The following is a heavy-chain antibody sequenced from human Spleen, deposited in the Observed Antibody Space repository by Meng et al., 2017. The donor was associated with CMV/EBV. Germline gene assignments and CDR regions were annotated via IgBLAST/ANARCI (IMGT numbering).Heavy chain of an antibody. CDR3: AREQLWLSGYYYYGMDV. V-gene: IGHV1-46*01. J-gene: IGHJ6*02. CDR1: GYTFTSYY. D-gene: IGHD5-18*01. CDR2: INPSGGST. Sequence: ASVKVSCKASGYTFTSYYMHWVRQAPGQGLEWMGIINPSGGSTSYAQKFQGRVTMTRDTSISTAYMELSRLRSDDTAVYYCAREQLWLSGYYYYGMDVWGQGTTVTVSS.